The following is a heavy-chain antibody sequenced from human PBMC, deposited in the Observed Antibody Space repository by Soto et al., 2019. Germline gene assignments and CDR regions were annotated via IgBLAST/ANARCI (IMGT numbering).Heavy chain of an antibody. CDR1: GFTFNTYA. CDR3: AGFGELSTYFDY. CDR2: ISGSGSSR. Sequence: GGSLRLSCAASGFTFNTYAMTWVRQAPGKGLEWLSTISGSGSSRYYLDSVRGRFTISRDNSKNTLYLQMNSLRAEDTAVYYCAGFGELSTYFDYWGQGTLVTAPQ. V-gene: IGHV3-23*01. J-gene: IGHJ4*02. D-gene: IGHD3-10*01.